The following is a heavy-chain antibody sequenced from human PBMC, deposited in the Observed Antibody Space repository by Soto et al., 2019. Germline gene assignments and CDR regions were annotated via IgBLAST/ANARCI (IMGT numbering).Heavy chain of an antibody. Sequence: ASVKVSCKASGYTFTSYAMHWVRQAPGQRLEWMGWINAGNGNTKYSQKFQGRVTITRDTSASTAYMELSSLRSEDTAVYYCARGKGYNPRPGDYWGQGALVTVSS. CDR2: INAGNGNT. D-gene: IGHD1-1*01. J-gene: IGHJ4*02. CDR1: GYTFTSYA. CDR3: ARGKGYNPRPGDY. V-gene: IGHV1-3*01.